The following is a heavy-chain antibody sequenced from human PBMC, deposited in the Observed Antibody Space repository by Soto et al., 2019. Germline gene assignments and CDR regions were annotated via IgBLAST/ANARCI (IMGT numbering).Heavy chain of an antibody. CDR1: GDTFTNFG. J-gene: IGHJ5*02. CDR2: IATSNTNR. CDR3: ARVLRGVVNWFDP. Sequence: VASVKVSCKTSGDTFTNFGLSWVRQAPGQGLEWMGWIATSNTNRNSAQKFKGRRTLTTDTATSTAYMELKSLGYDDTAVYYCARVLRGVVNWFDPWGQGTLVTVSS. V-gene: IGHV1-18*01. D-gene: IGHD3-10*01.